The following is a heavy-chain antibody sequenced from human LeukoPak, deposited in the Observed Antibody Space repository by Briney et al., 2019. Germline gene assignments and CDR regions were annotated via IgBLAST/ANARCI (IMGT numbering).Heavy chain of an antibody. CDR1: GDSVSSNSAA. CDR3: AREAIAARLSGQENYYYYYYMDV. Sequence: SQTPSLTCAISGDSVSSNSAAWNWIRQSPSRGLEWLGRTYYRSKWYNDYAVSVKSRITINPDTSKNQFSLQLNSVTPEDTAVYYCAREAIAARLSGQENYYYYYYMDVWGKGTTVTVSS. J-gene: IGHJ6*03. CDR2: TYYRSKWYN. D-gene: IGHD6-6*01. V-gene: IGHV6-1*01.